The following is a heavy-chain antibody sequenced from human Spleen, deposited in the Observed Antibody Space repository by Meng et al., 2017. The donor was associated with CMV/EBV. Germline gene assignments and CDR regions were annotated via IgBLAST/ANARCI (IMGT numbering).Heavy chain of an antibody. CDR2: INHSGST. CDR1: GGSFSGYY. J-gene: IGHJ4*02. Sequence: GSLRLSCAVYGGSFSGYYWNWIRQPPGKGLEWIGEINHSGSTNYNPSLKSRVTISVDTSKNQFSLKLTSVTAADTAVYYCARAVVGATCPLYWGQGTLVIVSS. V-gene: IGHV4-34*01. D-gene: IGHD1-26*01. CDR3: ARAVVGATCPLY.